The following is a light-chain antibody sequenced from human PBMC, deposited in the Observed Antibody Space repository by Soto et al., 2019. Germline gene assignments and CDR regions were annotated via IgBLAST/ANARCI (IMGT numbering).Light chain of an antibody. Sequence: QRVLTKPASVSGAPRESSTIPCTGTSSDVGSYDLVSWYQQHPGKAPRLIIYEVTKRPSGVSNRFSGSKSGSTASLTFSGLQAEDEADYFCCSYAGVSTFVFGTGTKVTVL. V-gene: IGLV2-23*02. CDR2: EVT. CDR1: SSDVGSYDL. CDR3: CSYAGVSTFV. J-gene: IGLJ1*01.